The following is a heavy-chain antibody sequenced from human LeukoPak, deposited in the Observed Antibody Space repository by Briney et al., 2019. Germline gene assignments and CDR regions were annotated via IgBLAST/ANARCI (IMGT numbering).Heavy chain of an antibody. D-gene: IGHD3-22*01. CDR1: GYSISSGYY. V-gene: IGHV4-38-2*02. J-gene: IGHJ5*02. CDR2: IYHSGST. Sequence: SETLSLTCTVSGYSISSGYYWGWIRQPPGKGLEWIGSIYHSGSTYYNPSLKSRVTISVDTSKNQFSLKLSSVTAADTAVYYCARDARRDYDSSGYYYWFDPWGQGTLVTVSS. CDR3: ARDARRDYDSSGYYYWFDP.